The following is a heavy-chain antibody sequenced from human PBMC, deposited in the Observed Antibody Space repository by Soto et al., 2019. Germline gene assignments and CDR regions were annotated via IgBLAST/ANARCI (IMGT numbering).Heavy chain of an antibody. CDR1: GGTFSSYT. V-gene: IGHV1-69*02. CDR2: IIPILGIA. J-gene: IGHJ4*02. D-gene: IGHD2-15*01. Sequence: GASVKVSCKASGGTFSSYTISWVRQAPGQGLEWKGKIIPILGIANYAQKFQGRVTITADKSTSTAYMELSSLRSEDTAVDYCAGSLGYCSGGSCSSFDYWGQGTLVTVSS. CDR3: AGSLGYCSGGSCSSFDY.